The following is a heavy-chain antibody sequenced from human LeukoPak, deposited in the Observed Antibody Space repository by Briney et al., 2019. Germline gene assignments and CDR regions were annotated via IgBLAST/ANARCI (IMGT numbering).Heavy chain of an antibody. CDR2: IIPIFGTA. Sequence: ASVKVSCTASGGTFSSYAISWVRQAPGQGLEWMGGIIPIFGTANYAQKFQGRVTITADESTSTAYMELSSLRSEDTAVYYCARGVGASYYFDYWGQGTLVTVSS. V-gene: IGHV1-69*13. CDR3: ARGVGASYYFDY. CDR1: GGTFSSYA. J-gene: IGHJ4*02. D-gene: IGHD4-17*01.